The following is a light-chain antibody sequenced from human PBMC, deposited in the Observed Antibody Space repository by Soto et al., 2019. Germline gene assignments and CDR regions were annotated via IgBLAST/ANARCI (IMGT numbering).Light chain of an antibody. CDR1: QGISTY. CDR3: QQYDSFSVT. CDR2: AAS. V-gene: IGKV1-9*01. Sequence: DIQLTQSPSFLSASVGDRVTMTCRASQGISTYLAWYQQKPGKAPKLLIYAASTLQSGVPSRFSGSGSGTEFRLTISTMQPDDFATYYCQQYDSFSVTFGQGTRLEIK. J-gene: IGKJ5*01.